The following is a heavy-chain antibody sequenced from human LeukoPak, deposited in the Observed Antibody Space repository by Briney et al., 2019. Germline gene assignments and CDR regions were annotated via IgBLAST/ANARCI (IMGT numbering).Heavy chain of an antibody. CDR3: AREDNPLWFDP. CDR2: ISYDGNIR. CDR1: EFSFNNFA. D-gene: IGHD1-1*01. V-gene: IGHV3-30-3*01. Sequence: GGSLRLSCAASEFSFNNFAMYWVRQAPGKGLEWLAVISYDGNIRYYADSVKGRFTISRDNSNNTLHLQMNSLRAEDTALYYCAREDNPLWFDPWGQGTLVTVSS. J-gene: IGHJ5*02.